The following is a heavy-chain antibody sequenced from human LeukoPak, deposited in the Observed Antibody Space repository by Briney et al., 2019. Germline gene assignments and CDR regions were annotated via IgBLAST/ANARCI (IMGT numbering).Heavy chain of an antibody. CDR1: GFTFSSYG. Sequence: GGSLRLSCAASGFTFSSYGMHWVRQAPGKGLEWVAVIWYDGSNKYYADSVKGRFTISRDNSKNTLYLQMNSLGAEDTAVYYCARSRLVVVPAANWFDPWGQGTLVTVSS. V-gene: IGHV3-33*01. D-gene: IGHD2-2*01. CDR3: ARSRLVVVPAANWFDP. CDR2: IWYDGSNK. J-gene: IGHJ5*02.